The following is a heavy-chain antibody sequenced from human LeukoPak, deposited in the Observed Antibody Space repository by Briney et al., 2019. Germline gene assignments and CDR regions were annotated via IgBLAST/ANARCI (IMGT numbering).Heavy chain of an antibody. V-gene: IGHV3-23*01. CDR1: GFTFRDCA. Sequence: HPGGSLRLSCAASGFTFRDCAMTWVRQAPGKGLEWVSTITGSGRSTYNPDSVKGRFTISRDNSKNTLYLQMNSLRAEHTAVYYCAKGVSSHIRGYFDYWGQGTLVTVSS. J-gene: IGHJ4*02. CDR3: AKGVSSHIRGYFDY. D-gene: IGHD6-6*01. CDR2: ITGSGRST.